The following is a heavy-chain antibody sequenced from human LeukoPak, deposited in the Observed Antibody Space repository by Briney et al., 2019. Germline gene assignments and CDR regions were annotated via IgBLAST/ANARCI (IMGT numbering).Heavy chain of an antibody. CDR1: GGSFSGYY. CDR3: ARSPTYYYDSSGYYSDY. D-gene: IGHD3-22*01. CDR2: INHSGST. Sequence: SETLSLTCAVYGGSFSGYYWSWIRQPPGKGLKWIGEINHSGSTNYNPSLKSRVTISVDTSKNQFSLKLSSVTAADTAVYYCARSPTYYYDSSGYYSDYWGQGTLVTVSS. J-gene: IGHJ4*02. V-gene: IGHV4-34*01.